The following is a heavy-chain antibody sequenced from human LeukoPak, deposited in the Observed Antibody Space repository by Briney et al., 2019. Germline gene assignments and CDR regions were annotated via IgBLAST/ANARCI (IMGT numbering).Heavy chain of an antibody. CDR2: INPSGGST. CDR3: ARDFYSGYEVTYYYMDV. CDR1: GYTFTSYY. Sequence: GASVKVSCKASGYTFTSYYMHWVRQAPGQGLEWMGIINPSGGSTSYAQKFQGRVTMTRDMSTSTVYMELSSLRSEDTAVYYCARDFYSGYEVTYYYMDVWGKGTTVTVSS. D-gene: IGHD5-12*01. V-gene: IGHV1-46*01. J-gene: IGHJ6*03.